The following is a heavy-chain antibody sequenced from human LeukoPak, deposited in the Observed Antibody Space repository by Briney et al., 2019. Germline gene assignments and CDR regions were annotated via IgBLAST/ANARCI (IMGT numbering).Heavy chain of an antibody. Sequence: GGSLRLSCAASGFTFSSYWMHWVRQAPGKGQVWVSRINSDRSSTSYADSVKGRFTISRDNAKNTLYLQMNSLRAEDTAVYYCARGYYDSSGYFKVGYNWFDPWGQGTLVTVSS. V-gene: IGHV3-74*01. CDR2: INSDRSST. CDR3: ARGYYDSSGYFKVGYNWFDP. D-gene: IGHD3-22*01. CDR1: GFTFSSYW. J-gene: IGHJ5*02.